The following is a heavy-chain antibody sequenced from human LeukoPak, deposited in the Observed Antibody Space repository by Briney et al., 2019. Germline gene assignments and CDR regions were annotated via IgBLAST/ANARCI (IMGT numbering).Heavy chain of an antibody. Sequence: ASVKVSCKASGYTFTGYYMHWVRQAPGQGLEWMGQINPNSGGTNYAQKFQGRVTMTRDTSISTAYMELSRLRSDDTAVYYCARAVVVVAAHFDYWGQGTLVTVSS. V-gene: IGHV1-2*06. J-gene: IGHJ4*02. CDR2: INPNSGGT. CDR1: GYTFTGYY. D-gene: IGHD2-15*01. CDR3: ARAVVVVAAHFDY.